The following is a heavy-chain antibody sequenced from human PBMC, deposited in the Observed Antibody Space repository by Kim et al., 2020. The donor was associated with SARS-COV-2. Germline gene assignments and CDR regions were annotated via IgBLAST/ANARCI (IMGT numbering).Heavy chain of an antibody. V-gene: IGHV3-48*02. Sequence: GGSLRLSCAASGFTFSSYSMNWVRQAPGKGLEWVSYISSSSSTIYYADSVKGRFTISRDNAKNSLYLQMNSLRDEDTAVYYCARDQRYFDWLLETGGYAFDIWGQGTMVTVSS. CDR2: ISSSSSTI. CDR3: ARDQRYFDWLLETGGYAFDI. J-gene: IGHJ3*02. D-gene: IGHD3-9*01. CDR1: GFTFSSYS.